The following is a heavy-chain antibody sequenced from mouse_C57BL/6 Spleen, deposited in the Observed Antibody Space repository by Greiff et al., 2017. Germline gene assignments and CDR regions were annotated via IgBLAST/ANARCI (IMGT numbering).Heavy chain of an antibody. Sequence: QVLLQQSGPELVKPGASVKISCKASGYAFSSSWMNWVKQRPGKGLEWIGRIYPGDGDTNYNGKFKGKATLTADKSSSTAYMQLSSLTSEDSAVXFCARYYYYGSYYFDYWGQGTTLTVSS. D-gene: IGHD1-1*01. J-gene: IGHJ2*01. CDR1: GYAFSSSW. CDR2: IYPGDGDT. CDR3: ARYYYYGSYYFDY. V-gene: IGHV1-82*01.